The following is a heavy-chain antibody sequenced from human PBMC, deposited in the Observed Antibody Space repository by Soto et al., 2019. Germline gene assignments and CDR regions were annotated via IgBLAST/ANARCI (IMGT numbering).Heavy chain of an antibody. CDR1: GFTFSSYA. CDR2: ISGSGGNT. CDR3: AKCAGSGSYPDY. V-gene: IGHV3-23*01. J-gene: IGHJ4*02. D-gene: IGHD6-19*01. Sequence: EVQLLESAGGLVQPGGSLSLSCAASGFTFSSYAMRWVRQAPGKGLEWVSAISGSGGNTYYADSVKGRFTISRDNSKNTLFLQLNSLRAEDTAVYYCAKCAGSGSYPDYWGQGTLGTASA.